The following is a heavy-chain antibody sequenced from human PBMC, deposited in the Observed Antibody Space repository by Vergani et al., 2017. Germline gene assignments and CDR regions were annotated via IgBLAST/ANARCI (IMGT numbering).Heavy chain of an antibody. J-gene: IGHJ4*02. Sequence: QVQLQQWGAGLLKPSETLSLTCAVYGGSFSGYYWSWIRQPPGKGLEWIGEINHSVSTNCNPSLKSRVTISVDTSKNQFSLKLSSVTAADTAVYYCARAGYSYGCDYWGQGTLVTVSS. CDR3: ARAGYSYGCDY. CDR2: INHSVST. D-gene: IGHD5-18*01. CDR1: GGSFSGYY. V-gene: IGHV4-34*01.